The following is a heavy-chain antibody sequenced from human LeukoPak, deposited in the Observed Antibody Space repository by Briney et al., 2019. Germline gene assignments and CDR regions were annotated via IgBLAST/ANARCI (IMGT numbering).Heavy chain of an antibody. D-gene: IGHD2-21*02. Sequence: GASVKVTCKASGYTFTGYYMHWVRQAPGQGLEWMGWINPNSGGTNYAQKFQGRVTMTRDTSISTAYMELSRLRSDDTAVYYCARVHRTQQYCGGDCPDYWGQGTLVTVSS. CDR1: GYTFTGYY. V-gene: IGHV1-2*02. CDR2: INPNSGGT. J-gene: IGHJ4*02. CDR3: ARVHRTQQYCGGDCPDY.